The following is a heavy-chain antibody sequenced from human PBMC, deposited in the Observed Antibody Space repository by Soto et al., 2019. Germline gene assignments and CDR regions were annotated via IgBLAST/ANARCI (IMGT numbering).Heavy chain of an antibody. V-gene: IGHV3-23*01. Sequence: GGSVRLSCAASGFSFSSYAMSWVRQAPGKGLEWVSAISGSGGSTYYADSVKGRFTISRDNPKNTLYLQMNSLRAEDTAVYYCAKALGIVGASGYFDYWGQGTLVTVSS. CDR3: AKALGIVGASGYFDY. D-gene: IGHD1-26*01. CDR2: ISGSGGST. J-gene: IGHJ4*02. CDR1: GFSFSSYA.